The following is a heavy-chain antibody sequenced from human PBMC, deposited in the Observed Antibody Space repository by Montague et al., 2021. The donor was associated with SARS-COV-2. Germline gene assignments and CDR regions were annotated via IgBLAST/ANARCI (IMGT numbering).Heavy chain of an antibody. Sequence: SETLSLTCTVSGGFSNTDPSNSDFWSWIRQTPGKELECIGWIHYNGYTNYNPSLKSRVTISIDTSKRYFSLRLNFLTATDTAVYYCARGHIFGPGARWFEHWGQGTLVTVAS. V-gene: IGHV4-61*03. CDR1: GGFSNTDPSNSDF. CDR2: IHYNGYT. CDR3: ARGHIFGPGARWFEH. J-gene: IGHJ5*02. D-gene: IGHD1-26*01.